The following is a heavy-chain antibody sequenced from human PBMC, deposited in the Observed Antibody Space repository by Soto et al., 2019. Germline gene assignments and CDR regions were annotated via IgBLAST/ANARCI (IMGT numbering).Heavy chain of an antibody. CDR1: GGSISDTNW. Sequence: PSETLSLTCAVSGGSISDTNWWTWVRQTPGKGLEWIGEIYHSGSPTYSPSLRGRATISVDKSNNQFSLRLRYVTAADTAVYYCVRSVAVPAAPDYWGQGTLVTVSS. V-gene: IGHV4-4*02. D-gene: IGHD2-2*01. CDR2: IYHSGSP. J-gene: IGHJ4*02. CDR3: VRSVAVPAAPDY.